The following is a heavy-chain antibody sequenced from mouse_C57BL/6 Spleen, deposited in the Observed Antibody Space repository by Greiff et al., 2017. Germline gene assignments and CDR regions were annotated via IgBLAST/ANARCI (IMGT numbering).Heavy chain of an antibody. CDR1: GYTFTSYW. D-gene: IGHD1-1*01. Sequence: QVQLQQPGAELVRPGSSVKLSCKASGYTFTSYWMHWVKQRPIQGLEWIGNIDPSDSETHYNQKFKDKATLTGDKSSSTAYMQLSSLTSEDSAVYYCARAGSRRTWFAYWGQGTLVTVSA. V-gene: IGHV1-52*01. CDR3: ARAGSRRTWFAY. J-gene: IGHJ3*01. CDR2: IDPSDSET.